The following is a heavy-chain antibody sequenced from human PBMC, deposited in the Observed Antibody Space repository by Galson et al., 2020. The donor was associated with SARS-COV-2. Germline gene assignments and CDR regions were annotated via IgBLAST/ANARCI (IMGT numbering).Heavy chain of an antibody. J-gene: IGHJ3*02. CDR3: ARDPGKQYPVAFDI. V-gene: IGHV3-30*04. Sequence: GGSLRLSCAASGFTFSSYAMHWVRQAPGKGLEWVAVISYDGSNKYYADSVKGRFTISRDNSKNTLYLQMNSLRAEDTAVYYCARDPGKQYPVAFDIWSQGTMVTVSS. CDR2: ISYDGSNK. D-gene: IGHD2-2*01. CDR1: GFTFSSYA.